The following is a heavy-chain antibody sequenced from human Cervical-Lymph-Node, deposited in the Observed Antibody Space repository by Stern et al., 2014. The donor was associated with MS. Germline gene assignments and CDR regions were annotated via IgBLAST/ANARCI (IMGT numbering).Heavy chain of an antibody. J-gene: IGHJ6*02. V-gene: IGHV1-69*01. CDR3: ASSVGELTPEAV. CDR1: GGTFSSYA. CDR2: IIPMFGTA. Sequence: QVQLVQSGAEVKKPGSSVRVSCKASGGTFSSYAISWVRQAPGQGLEWMGGIIPMFGTANYGQKFPRKVTITADDSTTSSYMEVSSLRSEDTAVYYCASSVGELTPEAVWGQGTTVTVFS. D-gene: IGHD3-10*01.